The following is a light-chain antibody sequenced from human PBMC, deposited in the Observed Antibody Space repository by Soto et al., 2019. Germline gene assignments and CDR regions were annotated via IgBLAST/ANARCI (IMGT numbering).Light chain of an antibody. CDR1: SSDIGPYDY. Sequence: QSVLTQPASMSGSPGQSITISCTGTSSDIGPYDYVSWYQQLPGKAPKLMIYRVINRPSGVSDRFSGSKSGNSASLSISGLHPDDEATYFCGSYTSATTWVFGGGTKVTVL. J-gene: IGLJ3*02. CDR2: RVI. V-gene: IGLV2-14*03. CDR3: GSYTSATTWV.